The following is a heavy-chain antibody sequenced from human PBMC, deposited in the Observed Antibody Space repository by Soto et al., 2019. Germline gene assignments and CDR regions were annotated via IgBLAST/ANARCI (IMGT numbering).Heavy chain of an antibody. J-gene: IGHJ5*02. CDR2: IYYSGST. Sequence: SETLSLTCTVSGGSISSSSYYWGWIRQPPGKGLEWIGSIYYSGSTYYNPSLKSRVTISVDTSKNQFSLKLSSVTAADTAVYYCARQCVYGSGSYWIYPWGQGTLVPVSS. CDR1: GGSISSSSYY. CDR3: ARQCVYGSGSYWIYP. D-gene: IGHD3-10*01. V-gene: IGHV4-39*01.